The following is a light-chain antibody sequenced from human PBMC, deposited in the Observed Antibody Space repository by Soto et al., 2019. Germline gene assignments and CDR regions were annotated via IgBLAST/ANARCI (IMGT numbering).Light chain of an antibody. CDR2: ATS. J-gene: IGKJ4*01. V-gene: IGKV1-6*01. Sequence: AIQMTQSPSSLSASVGDRVTITCRASQGIRSDLGWYQQKPGKAPKLLIYATSTLQSGVPSRFSGSGSGTDFTLTIGSLQPEDFATYYCLHDYEYPLTFGGGTKVEIK. CDR1: QGIRSD. CDR3: LHDYEYPLT.